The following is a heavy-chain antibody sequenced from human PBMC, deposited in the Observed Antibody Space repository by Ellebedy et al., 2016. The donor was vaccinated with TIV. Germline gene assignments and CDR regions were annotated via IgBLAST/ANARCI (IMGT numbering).Heavy chain of an antibody. Sequence: GGSLRLXXAASGSSLSNSFMSWIRQAPGKGLEWVSTLTADGRSTYFADAVKGRFTISRDNSKNTVYLQMNSLRSEDTAVYYCRPGHYSDAWGQGTLVTVSS. J-gene: IGHJ4*02. V-gene: IGHV3-23*01. CDR1: GSSLSNSF. CDR2: LTADGRST. CDR3: RPGHYSDA.